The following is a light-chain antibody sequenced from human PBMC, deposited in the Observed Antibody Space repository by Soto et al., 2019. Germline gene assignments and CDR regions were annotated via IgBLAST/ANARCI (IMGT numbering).Light chain of an antibody. V-gene: IGKV1-5*03. CDR1: QSISSW. Sequence: DIQMTQSPSTLSASAGDRVTITCRASQSISSWLAWYQQKPGKAPRLLIYKASSLESGVPSRFSGSGSGTEFTLTISSLQPDDFATYYCQHYISAPWTFDQGTKVEI. J-gene: IGKJ1*01. CDR3: QHYISAPWT. CDR2: KAS.